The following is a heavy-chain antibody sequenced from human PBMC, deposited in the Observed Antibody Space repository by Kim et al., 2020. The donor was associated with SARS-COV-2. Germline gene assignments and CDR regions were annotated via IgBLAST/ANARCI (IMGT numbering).Heavy chain of an antibody. V-gene: IGHV1-24*01. J-gene: IGHJ6*02. CDR3: ATRGAYYDILTGYYTEPRQGPESYYYYYGMDV. CDR2: FDPEDGET. CDR1: GYTLTELS. Sequence: ASVKVSCKVSGYTLTELSMHWVRQAPGKGLEWMGGFDPEDGETIYAQKFQGRVTMTENTSTDTAYMELSSLRSEDTAVYYCATRGAYYDILTGYYTEPRQGPESYYYYYGMDVWGQGTTVTVSS. D-gene: IGHD3-9*01.